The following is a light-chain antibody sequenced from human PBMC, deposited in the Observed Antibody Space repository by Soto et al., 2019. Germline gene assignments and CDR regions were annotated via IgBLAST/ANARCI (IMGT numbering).Light chain of an antibody. CDR1: TPHPRAGYD. CDR2: GNS. J-gene: IGLJ1*01. CDR3: QSYDSSLSGSKV. Sequence: QSVLTQPPSVSGPPGHSAPLSCTASTPHPRAGYDVHWYQQLPGTAPKLLIYGNSNRPSGVPDRFSGSKSGTSASLAITGLQAEDEADYYCQSYDSSLSGSKVFGTGTKLTVL. V-gene: IGLV1-40*01.